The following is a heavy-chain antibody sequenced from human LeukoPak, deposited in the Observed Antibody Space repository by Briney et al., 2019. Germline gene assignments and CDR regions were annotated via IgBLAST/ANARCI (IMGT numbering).Heavy chain of an antibody. J-gene: IGHJ6*02. CDR1: GFTFSSYS. CDR2: ISSSSDYI. Sequence: PGGSLRLSCAASGFTFSSYSMNWVRQAPGKGLEWVSSISSSSDYIYYADSLKGRFTISRDNAKNSLYLQMNSLRAEDTAVYYCARVVVVPAASYYYYYGMDVWGQGTTVTVSS. D-gene: IGHD2-2*01. V-gene: IGHV3-21*01. CDR3: ARVVVVPAASYYYYYGMDV.